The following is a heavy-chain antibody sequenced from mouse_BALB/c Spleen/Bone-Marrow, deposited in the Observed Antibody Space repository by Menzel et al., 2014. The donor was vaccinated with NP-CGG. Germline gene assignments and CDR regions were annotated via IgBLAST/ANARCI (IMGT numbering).Heavy chain of an antibody. CDR1: GFSFNSYG. CDR2: ISGGGSYT. V-gene: IGHV5-9-2*01. D-gene: IGHD2-4*01. Sequence: EVQGVESGGGLVKSGGSLKLSCAASGFSFNSYGMSWVRQTPEKRLEWVATISGGGSYTFYPDSVKGRFTISRDNAKNNLYLQLSGLRSEDTALYYCARHAYYDQTEVSFVYWGQGTLVTVSA. J-gene: IGHJ3*01. CDR3: ARHAYYDQTEVSFVY.